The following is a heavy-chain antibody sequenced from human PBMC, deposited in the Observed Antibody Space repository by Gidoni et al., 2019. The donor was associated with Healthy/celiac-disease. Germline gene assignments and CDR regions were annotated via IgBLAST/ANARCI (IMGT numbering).Heavy chain of an antibody. Sequence: QVQLQESGPGLVKPSQTLSLTCTVSGGSISSGDYYWSWIRQPPGKGLEWIGYIYYSGSTYYNPALKSRVTISVDTAKNQFSLKLSSVTAADTAVYYCARELTTVESHFDYWGQGTLVTVSS. CDR1: GGSISSGDYY. J-gene: IGHJ4*02. D-gene: IGHD4-4*01. V-gene: IGHV4-30-4*08. CDR3: ARELTTVESHFDY. CDR2: IYYSGST.